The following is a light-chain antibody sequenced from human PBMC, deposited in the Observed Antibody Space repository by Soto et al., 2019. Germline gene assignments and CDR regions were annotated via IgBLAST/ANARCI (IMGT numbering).Light chain of an antibody. CDR1: SSNIGAGYD. CDR2: ANS. J-gene: IGLJ3*02. V-gene: IGLV1-40*01. Sequence: QSVLTQPPSVSGAPGQRVTISCTGRSSNIGAGYDVHWYQQLPGTAPKLLIYANSNRPSGVPDRFSGSKSDTSASLAITGLQAEDEADYYCQSYDISLSAVVFGGGTKLTVL. CDR3: QSYDISLSAVV.